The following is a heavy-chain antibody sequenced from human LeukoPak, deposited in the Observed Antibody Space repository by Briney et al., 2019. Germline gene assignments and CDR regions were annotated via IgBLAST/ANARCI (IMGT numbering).Heavy chain of an antibody. CDR2: LGTAGDT. D-gene: IGHD2-21*01. V-gene: IGHV3-13*01. CDR1: GFTLTNYA. J-gene: IGHJ4*02. Sequence: GGSLRLSCAASGFTLTNYAMHWVRQPAGEGLEWASALGTAGDTFYPGSVKGRFSISRDNAKKSLFLQMNSLRVEDTAIYYCARQSIPHGNFDYWGQGTLVTVSS. CDR3: ARQSIPHGNFDY.